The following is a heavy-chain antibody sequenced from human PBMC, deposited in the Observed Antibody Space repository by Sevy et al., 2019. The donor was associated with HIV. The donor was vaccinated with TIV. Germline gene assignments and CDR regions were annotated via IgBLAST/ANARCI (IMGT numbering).Heavy chain of an antibody. J-gene: IGHJ4*02. CDR2: RNTLSDTI. Sequence: GGSLRLSCTASGFTFRRNSMNWVRRAPGKGLEWLAYRNTLSDTIKYADSVKGRFTISRDNAKNSLYLQMNSLRVEDTAVYYSARDASVAAYYFDFWGQGTLVTVSS. CDR1: GFTFRRNS. CDR3: ARDASVAAYYFDF. D-gene: IGHD6-19*01. V-gene: IGHV3-48*01.